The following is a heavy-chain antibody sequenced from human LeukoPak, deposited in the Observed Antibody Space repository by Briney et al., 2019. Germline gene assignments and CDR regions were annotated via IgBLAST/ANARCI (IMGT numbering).Heavy chain of an antibody. Sequence: VASVKVSCKASGYTFTGYYIHWVRQAPGQGLEWMGWINPNSGGTNYAQKFQGRVTMTRDTSISTAYMELSRLRSDETAVYYCAREPDNIGWPKFDYWVQGAMV. V-gene: IGHV1-2*02. CDR1: GYTFTGYY. CDR3: AREPDNIGWPKFDY. D-gene: IGHD6-19*01. J-gene: IGHJ4*02. CDR2: INPNSGGT.